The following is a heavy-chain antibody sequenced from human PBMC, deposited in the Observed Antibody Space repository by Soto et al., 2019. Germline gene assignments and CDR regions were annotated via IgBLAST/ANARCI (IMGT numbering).Heavy chain of an antibody. CDR3: ARDAGTLLGGIYYYYGMDV. J-gene: IGHJ6*02. CDR2: IYYSGST. V-gene: IGHV4-31*03. CDR1: GGSISSGGYY. Sequence: SETLSLTCTVSGGSISSGGYYWSWIRQHPGRGLEWIGYIYYSGSTYYNPSLKSRVTISVDTSKNQFSLKLSSVTAADTAVYYCARDAGTLLGGIYYYYGMDVWGQGTTVTVSS. D-gene: IGHD1-7*01.